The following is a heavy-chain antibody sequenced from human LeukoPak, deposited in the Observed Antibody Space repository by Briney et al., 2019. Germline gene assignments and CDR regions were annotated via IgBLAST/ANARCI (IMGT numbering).Heavy chain of an antibody. J-gene: IGHJ3*02. D-gene: IGHD1-26*01. Sequence: ASVKVSCKASGYTFTTYVNWVRQAPGQGLEWMGWISGYNGNANYAQKLQGRVTMTTDTSTSTAYMELRSLRSDDTAVYYCARDRELLLHSYNDAFDIWGQGAMVTVSS. CDR3: ARDRELLLHSYNDAFDI. V-gene: IGHV1-18*01. CDR2: ISGYNGNA. CDR1: GYTFTTYV.